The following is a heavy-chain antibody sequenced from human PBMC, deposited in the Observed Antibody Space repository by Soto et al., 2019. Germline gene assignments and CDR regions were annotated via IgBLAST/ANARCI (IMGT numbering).Heavy chain of an antibody. V-gene: IGHV4-31*03. J-gene: IGHJ4*03. Sequence: QVQLQESGPGLVKPSQTLSLTCSVSGDSIRGGGHYWNWIRQFPGQGLAWIGYVYHSGSTHYNPSLRGRLTISIDTSKNQFSLRLISVTAADTALYYCARDTGLAPTVWGYWGHGTQVTVSS. CDR3: ARDTGLAPTVWGY. CDR2: VYHSGST. D-gene: IGHD7-27*01. CDR1: GDSIRGGGHY.